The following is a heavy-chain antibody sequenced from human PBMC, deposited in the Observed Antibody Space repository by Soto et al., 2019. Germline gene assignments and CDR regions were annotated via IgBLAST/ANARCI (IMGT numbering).Heavy chain of an antibody. CDR2: IYYSGST. D-gene: IGHD3-10*01. J-gene: IGHJ3*02. CDR3: ARVAEMVRGVIFYAFDI. CDR1: GGSISIYY. Sequence: SETLSLTCTVSGGSISIYYWSWIRQPPGKGLEWIGYIYYSGSTNYNPSLKSRVTISVDTSKNQFSLKLSSVTAADTAVYYCARVAEMVRGVIFYAFDIWGQGTMVTVPS. V-gene: IGHV4-59*01.